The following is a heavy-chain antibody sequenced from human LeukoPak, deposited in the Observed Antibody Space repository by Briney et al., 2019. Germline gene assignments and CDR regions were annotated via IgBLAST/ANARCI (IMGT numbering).Heavy chain of an antibody. Sequence: PGRSLRLSCAASGFTFSSYAMHWVRQAPGKGLEWVAVISYDGSNKYYADSAKGRFTISRDNSKNTLYLQMNSLRAEDTAVYYCARGEIVVVWNWFDPWGQGTLVTVSS. J-gene: IGHJ5*02. V-gene: IGHV3-30-3*01. D-gene: IGHD3-22*01. CDR1: GFTFSSYA. CDR2: ISYDGSNK. CDR3: ARGEIVVVWNWFDP.